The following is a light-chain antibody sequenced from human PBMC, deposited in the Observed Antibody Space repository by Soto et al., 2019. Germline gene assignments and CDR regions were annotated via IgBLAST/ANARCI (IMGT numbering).Light chain of an antibody. V-gene: IGKV3-20*01. Sequence: EIVLTQSPGTLSLSPGERATLSCRASQSVSSSYLAWYQQKPGQAPMLLIYGASSRATGIPDRFSGSGSGTDFTLTISRLEPEDFAVYYCQKYGSSLWTFGQGTKVEIK. CDR1: QSVSSSY. CDR3: QKYGSSLWT. J-gene: IGKJ1*01. CDR2: GAS.